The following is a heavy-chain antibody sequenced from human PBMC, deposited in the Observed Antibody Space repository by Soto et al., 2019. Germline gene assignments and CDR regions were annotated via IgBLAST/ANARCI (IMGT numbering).Heavy chain of an antibody. J-gene: IGHJ4*02. Sequence: GGSLRLSCTASGFDFSSYSMHWVRQAPGKGLEWVAVISYDGSNKYYADSVKGRFTISRDNSKNTLYLQMNSLRAEDTAVYYCARMGDTAMATDYWGQGTLVTVSS. V-gene: IGHV3-30-3*01. CDR1: GFDFSSYS. CDR3: ARMGDTAMATDY. D-gene: IGHD5-18*01. CDR2: ISYDGSNK.